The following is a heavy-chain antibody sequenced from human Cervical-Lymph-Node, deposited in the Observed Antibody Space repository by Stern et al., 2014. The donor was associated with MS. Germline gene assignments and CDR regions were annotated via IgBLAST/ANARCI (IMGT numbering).Heavy chain of an antibody. CDR3: ARGSGTAYDLRGDY. V-gene: IGHV1-2*02. Sequence: VQLVESGAEAKAPGASMKVSCRASGYIFTDYYLHWVRQAPGQGLEWLGWINPNSGGTNYAQNFQGRVTMTRDTSISTAYMELRWLGYADTEVYYCARGSGTAYDLRGDYWGQGTLVTVSS. J-gene: IGHJ4*01. CDR1: GYIFTDYY. D-gene: IGHD3-3*01. CDR2: INPNSGGT.